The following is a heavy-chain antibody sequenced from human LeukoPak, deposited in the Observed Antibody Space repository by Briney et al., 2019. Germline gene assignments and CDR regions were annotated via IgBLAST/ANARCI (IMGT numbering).Heavy chain of an antibody. Sequence: SVKVSCKASGGTFSSYAISWVRQAPGQGLEWMGGIIPIFGTANYAQKFQGRVTVTADESTSTAYMELSSLRSEDTAVYYCARVLQSNYYDSSGPIDYWGQGTLVTVSS. CDR2: IIPIFGTA. V-gene: IGHV1-69*13. CDR3: ARVLQSNYYDSSGPIDY. CDR1: GGTFSSYA. D-gene: IGHD3-22*01. J-gene: IGHJ4*02.